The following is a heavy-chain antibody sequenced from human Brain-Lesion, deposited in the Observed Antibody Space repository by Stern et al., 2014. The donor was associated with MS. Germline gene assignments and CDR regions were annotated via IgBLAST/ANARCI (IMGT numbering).Heavy chain of an antibody. J-gene: IGHJ4*02. D-gene: IGHD1-26*01. CDR2: FDPEDGET. V-gene: IGHV1-24*01. CDR1: GYTLTELS. Sequence: VQLVQSGAEVKKPGASVKVSCKVSGYTLTELSMPWVRQAPRKGLEWMGGFDPEDGETIYAQKFQGRVTMTEDTSTDTAYMELSSLRSEDTAVYYCATLSPGAGGNYYRHFDYRGQGTLVTVSS. CDR3: ATLSPGAGGNYYRHFDY.